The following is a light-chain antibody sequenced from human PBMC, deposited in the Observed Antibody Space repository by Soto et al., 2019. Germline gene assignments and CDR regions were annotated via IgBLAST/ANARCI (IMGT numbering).Light chain of an antibody. Sequence: QAVVTQSPSASASLGASVKLTCTLSSGHSNYAIAWHQQQSEKGPRYLMKLNSDGSHNKGDGIPDRFSGSSSGAERYLTISGLQSEDEADYYCQTWGSGIVAFGGGTKLTVL. CDR1: SGHSNYA. J-gene: IGLJ2*01. V-gene: IGLV4-69*01. CDR3: QTWGSGIVA. CDR2: LNSDGSH.